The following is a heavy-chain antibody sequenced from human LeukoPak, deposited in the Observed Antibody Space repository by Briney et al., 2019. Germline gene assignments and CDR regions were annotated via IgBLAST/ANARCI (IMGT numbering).Heavy chain of an antibody. J-gene: IGHJ4*02. V-gene: IGHV3-7*03. CDR1: GFTFSNDW. CDR2: INQDESKK. Sequence: GGSLRLSCAASGFTFSNDWMCWVRQAPGKGLEWVANINQDESKKYYADSVKGRFTISRDNSKNTLYLQMNSLRAEDTAVYYCAKTGVGGYSYGLAFDYWGQGTLVTVSS. D-gene: IGHD5-18*01. CDR3: AKTGVGGYSYGLAFDY.